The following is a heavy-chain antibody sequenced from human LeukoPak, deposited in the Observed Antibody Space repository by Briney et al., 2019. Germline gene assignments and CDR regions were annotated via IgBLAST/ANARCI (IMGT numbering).Heavy chain of an antibody. CDR2: IYPRDGST. V-gene: IGHV1-46*01. CDR3: ARVKYDSPLYYFDY. D-gene: IGHD3-3*01. CDR1: GYTFTSNY. Sequence: GASVKVSCKASGYTFTSNYIHWVRQAPGQGLEWMGMIYPRDGSTSYAQKFQGRVTITADESTSTAYMELSSLRSEDTAVYYCARVKYDSPLYYFDYWGQGTLVTVSS. J-gene: IGHJ4*02.